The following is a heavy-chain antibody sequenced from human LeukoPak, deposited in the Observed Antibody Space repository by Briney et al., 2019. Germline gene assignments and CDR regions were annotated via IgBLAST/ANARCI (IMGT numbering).Heavy chain of an antibody. J-gene: IGHJ4*02. D-gene: IGHD5-24*01. CDR2: IKQDGSEK. CDR3: ARLDGYMGSVNY. V-gene: IGHV3-7*01. CDR1: GFTFSSYW. Sequence: GGPLRLSCADSGFTFSSYWMSWVRQAPGKGLEWVANIKQDGSEKYYVDSVKGRFTISRDNAKNSLYLQMNSLRAEDRAVYYCARLDGYMGSVNYWGQGTLVTVSP.